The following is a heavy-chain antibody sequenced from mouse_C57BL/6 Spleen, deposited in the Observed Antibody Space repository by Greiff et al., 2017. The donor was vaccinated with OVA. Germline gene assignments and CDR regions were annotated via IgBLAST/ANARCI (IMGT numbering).Heavy chain of an antibody. J-gene: IGHJ1*03. V-gene: IGHV5-6*01. D-gene: IGHD3-3*01. CDR2: ISSGGSYT. Sequence: DVQLQESGGDLVKPGGSLKLSCAASGFTFSSYGMSWVRQTPDKRLEWVATISSGGSYTYYPDSVKGRFTISRDNAKNTLYLQMSSLKSEDTAMYYCARHEGRYFDVWGTGTTVTVSS. CDR3: ARHEGRYFDV. CDR1: GFTFSSYG.